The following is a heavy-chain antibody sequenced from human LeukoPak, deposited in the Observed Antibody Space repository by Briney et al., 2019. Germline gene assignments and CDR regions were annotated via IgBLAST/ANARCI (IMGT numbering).Heavy chain of an antibody. CDR2: IYYSGSN. J-gene: IGHJ4*02. V-gene: IGHV4-59*08. CDR1: GGSMSSYY. CDR3: ARGARAGYNLEPFDY. Sequence: SETLSLTCTVSGGSMSSYYWSWIRQPPGKGLEWDGYIYYSGSNKYNPSLKSRVTISVDTSKNQFSLKLSSVTAADTAVYYCARGARAGYNLEPFDYWGQGTLVTVSS. D-gene: IGHD5-24*01.